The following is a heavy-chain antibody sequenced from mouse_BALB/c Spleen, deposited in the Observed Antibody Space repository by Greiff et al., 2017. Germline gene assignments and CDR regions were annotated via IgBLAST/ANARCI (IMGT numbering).Heavy chain of an antibody. CDR3: ARSGITTKGFAY. CDR1: GFTFSSFG. Sequence: EVKLVESGGGLVQPGGSRKLSCAASGFTFSSFGMHWVRQAPEQGLEWVAYISSGSSTIYYADTVKGRFTISRDNPKNTLFLQMTSLRSEDTAMYYCARSGITTKGFAYWGQGTLGTVSA. D-gene: IGHD2-4*01. CDR2: ISSGSSTI. J-gene: IGHJ3*01. V-gene: IGHV5-17*02.